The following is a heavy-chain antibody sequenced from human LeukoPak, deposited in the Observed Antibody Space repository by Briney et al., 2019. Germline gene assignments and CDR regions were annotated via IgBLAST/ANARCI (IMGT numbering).Heavy chain of an antibody. CDR2: IYYSGST. CDR1: GGSISSSSYY. V-gene: IGHV4-39*07. J-gene: IGHJ4*02. Sequence: SETLSLTCTVSGGSISSSSYYWGWIRQPPGKGLEWIGSIYYSGSTYYNPSLKSRVTISVDTSKNQFSLKLSSVIAADTAVYYCARGITIFGVITNYYFDYWGQGTLVTVSS. D-gene: IGHD3-3*01. CDR3: ARGITIFGVITNYYFDY.